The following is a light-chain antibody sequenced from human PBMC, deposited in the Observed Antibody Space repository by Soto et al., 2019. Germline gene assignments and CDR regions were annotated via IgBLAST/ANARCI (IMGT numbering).Light chain of an antibody. CDR3: LQYNNYPLT. J-gene: IGKJ3*01. V-gene: IGKV1-5*03. CDR1: QTINNW. Sequence: DVQMTQSPSTLSASVGDRVTITCRASQTINNWLAWYQQRPGKAPTFLIYKTSTLETGVPSRFSGSGSGTEFTLTISSLQPEDFATYYCLQYNNYPLTFGPGTKVDIK. CDR2: KTS.